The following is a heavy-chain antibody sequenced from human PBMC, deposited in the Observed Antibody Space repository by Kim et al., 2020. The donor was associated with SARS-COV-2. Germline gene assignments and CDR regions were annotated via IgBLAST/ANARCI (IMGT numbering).Heavy chain of an antibody. D-gene: IGHD3-22*01. CDR1: GYTLTELS. CDR2: FDPEDGET. Sequence: ASVKVSCKVSGYTLTELSMHWVRQAPGKGLEWMGGFDPEDGETIYAQKFQGRVTMTEDTSTDTAYMELSSLRSEDTAVYYCASSPTYYYDSSGYRHFDYWGQGTLVTVSS. CDR3: ASSPTYYYDSSGYRHFDY. V-gene: IGHV1-24*01. J-gene: IGHJ4*02.